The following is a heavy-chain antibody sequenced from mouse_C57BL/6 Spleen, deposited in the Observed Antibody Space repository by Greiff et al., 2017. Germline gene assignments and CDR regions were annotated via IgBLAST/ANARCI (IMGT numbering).Heavy chain of an antibody. D-gene: IGHD4-1*01. CDR2: ISYDGSN. CDR3: ASPNWDWYFDV. J-gene: IGHJ1*03. Sequence: ESGPGLVKPSQSLSLSCSVTGYSITSGYYWNWIRQFPGNKLEGMCNISYDGSNNYNPSLKNRSAITRDTSKNQFCLKLNSVTTEDTATYYCASPNWDWYFDVWGTGTTVTVSS. V-gene: IGHV3-6*01. CDR1: GYSITSGYY.